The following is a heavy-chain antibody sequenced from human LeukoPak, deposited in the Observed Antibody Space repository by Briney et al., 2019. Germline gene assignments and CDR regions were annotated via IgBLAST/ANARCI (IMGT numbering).Heavy chain of an antibody. CDR3: ASQGYCSSTSRRNTVTTHYYMDV. CDR1: GLTFSSSS. D-gene: IGHD2-2*01. V-gene: IGHV3-21*01. Sequence: GGSLRLSCAASGLTFSSSSMNWGRHAPGKGLEWDSSISSSSSYIHYADSVEGRFTISRDNAKNSLYLQMNIMRAGDTAVYYCASQGYCSSTSRRNTVTTHYYMDVWGKGTTVTISS. CDR2: ISSSSSYI. J-gene: IGHJ6*03.